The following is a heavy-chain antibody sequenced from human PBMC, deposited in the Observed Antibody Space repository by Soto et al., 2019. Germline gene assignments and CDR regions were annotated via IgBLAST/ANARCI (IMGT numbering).Heavy chain of an antibody. CDR2: ISSSSSYI. CDR1: GFTFSSYS. CDR3: ARDRPHYDILTGYSDY. J-gene: IGHJ4*02. Sequence: GESLKISCAASGFTFSSYSMNWVRQAPGKGLEWVSSISSSSSYIYYADSVKGRFTISRDNAKNSLYLQMNSLRVEDTAVYYCARDRPHYDILTGYSDYWGQGTLVTVSS. D-gene: IGHD3-9*01. V-gene: IGHV3-21*01.